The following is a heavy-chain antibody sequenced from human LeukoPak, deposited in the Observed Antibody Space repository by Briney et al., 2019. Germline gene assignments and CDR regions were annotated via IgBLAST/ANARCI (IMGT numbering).Heavy chain of an antibody. V-gene: IGHV1-46*01. J-gene: IGHJ4*02. CDR2: INPSGGST. Sequence: GASVTVSCTASGYTFTIYYIHWVRQAPGQGLEWMGIINPSGGSTSYAQKFQGRVTMTRDTSTSTVYMDLNSLRSEDTAVYYCASGIVATTLDYWGQGTLVTVSS. CDR1: GYTFTIYY. CDR3: ASGIVATTLDY. D-gene: IGHD5-12*01.